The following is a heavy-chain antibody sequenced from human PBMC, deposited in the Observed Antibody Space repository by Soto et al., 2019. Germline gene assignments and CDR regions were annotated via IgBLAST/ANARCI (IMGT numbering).Heavy chain of an antibody. CDR2: VNPSGGHT. D-gene: IGHD2-21*02. J-gene: IGHJ4*02. CDR3: ARGGHVVVVTAALDY. CDR1: GNTFTDYY. Sequence: QGQLMQSGAEVKKPGASVKVSCKASGNTFTDYYMHWVQQAPGQGLEWMGTVNPSGGHTTYAQHLLGRVTMTRDTSTSTLYMELTSLRSEDKAVYYCARGGHVVVVTAALDYWGQGTLVTVSS. V-gene: IGHV1-46*04.